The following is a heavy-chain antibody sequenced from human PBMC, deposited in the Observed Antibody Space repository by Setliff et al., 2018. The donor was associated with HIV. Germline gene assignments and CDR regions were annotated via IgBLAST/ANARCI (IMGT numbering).Heavy chain of an antibody. J-gene: IGHJ4*02. CDR1: GGSISSFSYY. CDR3: ARVRLTMIMMVDYFDQ. Sequence: PSETLSLTCTVSGGSISSFSYYWSWIRQPPGKGLEWIGNIYSSGSTNYNPSLKSRVTISVDTSKNQLSLSLTSVTAADTAVYYCARVRLTMIMMVDYFDQWGQGTLVTVSS. CDR2: IYSSGST. D-gene: IGHD3-22*01. V-gene: IGHV4-61*01.